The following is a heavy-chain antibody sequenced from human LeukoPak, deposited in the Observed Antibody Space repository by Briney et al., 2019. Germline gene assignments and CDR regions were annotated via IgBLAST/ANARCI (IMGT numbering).Heavy chain of an antibody. CDR1: GFTFSSYA. D-gene: IGHD3-22*01. V-gene: IGHV3-30-3*01. J-gene: IGHJ4*02. CDR3: ARETDPYYYDSSGYYALGY. CDR2: ISYDGSNK. Sequence: GRSLRLSCAASGFTFSSYAMHWVRQAPGKGLEWVAVISYDGSNKYYADSVEGRFTISRDNSKNTLYLQMNSLRAEDTAVYYCARETDPYYYDSSGYYALGYWGQGTLVTVSS.